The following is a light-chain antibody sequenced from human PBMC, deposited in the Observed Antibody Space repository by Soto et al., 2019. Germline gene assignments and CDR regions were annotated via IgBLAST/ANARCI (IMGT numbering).Light chain of an antibody. CDR1: QSVSSSF. Sequence: EIVLTQSPGTLSLSPGERVTLSCRASQSVSSSFLAWYQQKPGQTPRLLIYGASNRATGIPDRFSGRGSGTVFTLTISRLEPEDFAVYFCQQYGSSPYTFGQGTKLEIK. V-gene: IGKV3-20*01. J-gene: IGKJ2*01. CDR3: QQYGSSPYT. CDR2: GAS.